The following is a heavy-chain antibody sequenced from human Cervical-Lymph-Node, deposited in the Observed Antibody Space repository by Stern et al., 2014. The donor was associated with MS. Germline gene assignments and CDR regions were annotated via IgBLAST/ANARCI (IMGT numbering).Heavy chain of an antibody. Sequence: VQLVESGAEVKKPGASVKVSCKASGYTFTSYYMHWVRQAPGQGLEWLGIINPSGGSTSYAQKFQGRVAMTRDTSTSTVYMELSSLRSEDTAVYYCARVDTAMVFFDYWGQGTLVTVSS. J-gene: IGHJ4*02. CDR2: INPSGGST. D-gene: IGHD5-18*01. V-gene: IGHV1-46*03. CDR1: GYTFTSYY. CDR3: ARVDTAMVFFDY.